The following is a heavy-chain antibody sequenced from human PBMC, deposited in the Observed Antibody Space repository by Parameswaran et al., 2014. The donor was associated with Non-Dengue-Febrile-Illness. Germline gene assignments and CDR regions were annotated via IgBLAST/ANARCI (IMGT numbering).Heavy chain of an antibody. CDR2: ISSSSSTI. Sequence: VRQAPGKGLEWVSYISSSSSTIYYADSVKGRFTISRDNAKNSLYLQMNSLRDEDTAVYYCARDLGGATEGAFDIWGQGTMVTVSS. D-gene: IGHD1-26*01. V-gene: IGHV3-48*02. CDR3: ARDLGGATEGAFDI. J-gene: IGHJ3*02.